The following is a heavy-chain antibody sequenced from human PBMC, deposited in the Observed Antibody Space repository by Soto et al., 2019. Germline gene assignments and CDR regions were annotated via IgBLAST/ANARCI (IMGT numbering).Heavy chain of an antibody. D-gene: IGHD3-10*01. CDR3: AHRLYGIGQAWDFGYFDY. V-gene: IGHV2-5*02. J-gene: IGHJ4*02. CDR2: IYWDDDK. CDR1: GFSLTTSGVG. Sequence: QITLKESGPTLVKPTQTLTLTCTFSGFSLTTSGVGVGWIRQPPGGALEWLALIYWDDDKRYSPSLKNRLTIAKDTSKNQVVLTMTNMDPVDTATYYCAHRLYGIGQAWDFGYFDYWGQGNLVTVSS.